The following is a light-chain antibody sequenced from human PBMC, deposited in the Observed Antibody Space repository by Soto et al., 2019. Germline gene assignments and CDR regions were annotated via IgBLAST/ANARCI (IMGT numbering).Light chain of an antibody. CDR3: QQYGTSPPST. CDR2: GAS. V-gene: IGKV3-20*01. J-gene: IGKJ5*01. Sequence: EIVLTQSPGTLSLSPGERATLSCRASQSVSSSYLAWYQQKPGQAPRLLIHGASSRATGIPDRFSGSGSGTDFTLTISRLEPEDFAVYYCQQYGTSPPSTFGHGTRLEIK. CDR1: QSVSSSY.